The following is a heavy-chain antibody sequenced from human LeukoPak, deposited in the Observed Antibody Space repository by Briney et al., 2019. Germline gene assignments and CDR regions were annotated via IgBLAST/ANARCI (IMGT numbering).Heavy chain of an antibody. D-gene: IGHD5-18*01. V-gene: IGHV1-8*02. CDR2: MNPKSGNT. J-gene: IGHJ4*02. Sequence: ASVKVSCKASGYTFTGYYMHWVRQASGQGLEWMGWMNPKSGNTGYLQKFQGRVTMTRDTSMSTAFMELNSLTSEDTAVYYCTRGVNSQGTAMVLFDSWGQGSLVTVSA. CDR3: TRGVNSQGTAMVLFDS. CDR1: GYTFTGYY.